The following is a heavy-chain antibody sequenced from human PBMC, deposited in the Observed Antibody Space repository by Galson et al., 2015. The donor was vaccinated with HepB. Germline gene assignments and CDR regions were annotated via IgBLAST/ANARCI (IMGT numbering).Heavy chain of an antibody. V-gene: IGHV1-2*02. CDR2: INPNSGGT. CDR3: ARGVSMDIVAIARDNYDYYYMDV. Sequence: SVKVSCKASGYTFTGYYMHWVRQAPGQGLEWMGWINPNSGGTNYAQKFQGRVTMTRDTSISTAYMELSRLRSDDTAVYYCARGVSMDIVAIARDNYDYYYMDVWGKGTTVTVSS. CDR1: GYTFTGYY. J-gene: IGHJ6*03. D-gene: IGHD5-12*01.